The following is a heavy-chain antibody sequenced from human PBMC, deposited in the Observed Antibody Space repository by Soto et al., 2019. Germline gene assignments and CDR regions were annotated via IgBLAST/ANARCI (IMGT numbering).Heavy chain of an antibody. D-gene: IGHD6-19*01. J-gene: IGHJ4*02. V-gene: IGHV3-23*01. CDR3: AKGTSNGGWFNPFDY. CDR1: GFTFVNYA. Sequence: EVQLLESGGGLVQPGGSLRLSCAASGFTFVNYAMNWVRQAPGKGLEWVATLSGSGTSTYYADSVKGRFTISSDNSRNTLYLLMNSLRAEDTAVYYCAKGTSNGGWFNPFDYWGQGTLVTVSS. CDR2: LSGSGTST.